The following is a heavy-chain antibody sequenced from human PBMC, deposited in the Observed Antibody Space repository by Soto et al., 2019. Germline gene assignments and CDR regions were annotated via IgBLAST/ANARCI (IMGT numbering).Heavy chain of an antibody. CDR1: GGSFSGYY. CDR3: ARIGSAAGTDNYYYYYGMDV. Sequence: PSETLSLTCAVYGGSFSGYYWSWIRQPPGKGLEWIGEINHSGSTNYNPSLKSRVTISVDTSKNQFSLKLSSVTAADTAVYYCARIGSAAGTDNYYYYYGMDVWGQGTTVTVS. J-gene: IGHJ6*02. D-gene: IGHD6-13*01. V-gene: IGHV4-34*01. CDR2: INHSGST.